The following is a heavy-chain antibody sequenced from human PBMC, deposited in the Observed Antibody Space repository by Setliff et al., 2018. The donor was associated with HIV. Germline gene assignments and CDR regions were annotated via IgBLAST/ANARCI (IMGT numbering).Heavy chain of an antibody. CDR3: ARDRSKYGTGSSAYNWFDP. D-gene: IGHD3-16*01. Sequence: SETLSLTCSVSTDSISNFHWSWMRQPAGKGLEWIGRIFDSGTTHYNPSLKSRVTMSIDTSKNQFSLKLNSVTAADTAVYFCARDRSKYGTGSSAYNWFDPWGLGTQVTVSS. V-gene: IGHV4-4*07. CDR1: TDSISNFH. J-gene: IGHJ5*02. CDR2: IFDSGTT.